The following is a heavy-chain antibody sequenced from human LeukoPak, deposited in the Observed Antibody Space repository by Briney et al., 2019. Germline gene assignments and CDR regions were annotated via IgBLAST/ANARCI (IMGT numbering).Heavy chain of an antibody. CDR2: IKLDGSEK. CDR3: TRDRAYGALDY. J-gene: IGHJ4*02. CDR1: GFTFSSYW. Sequence: PGGSLRLSCAASGFTFSSYWMSWVRQAPGKGLEWVAKIKLDGSEKYYVDSVKGRFTISRDNAKNSLYLQMNSLRAEDTAVYYCTRDRAYGALDYWGQGTLVTVSS. V-gene: IGHV3-7*01. D-gene: IGHD4/OR15-4a*01.